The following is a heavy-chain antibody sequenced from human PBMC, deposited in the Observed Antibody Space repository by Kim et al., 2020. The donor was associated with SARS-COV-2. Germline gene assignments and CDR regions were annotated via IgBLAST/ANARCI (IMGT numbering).Heavy chain of an antibody. J-gene: IGHJ4*02. V-gene: IGHV1-18*01. Sequence: NYAPKLQGRVTMTTDTSTSTAYMELRSLRSDDTAVYYCARDQGYSSGWGDYWGQGTLVTVSS. D-gene: IGHD6-19*01. CDR3: ARDQGYSSGWGDY.